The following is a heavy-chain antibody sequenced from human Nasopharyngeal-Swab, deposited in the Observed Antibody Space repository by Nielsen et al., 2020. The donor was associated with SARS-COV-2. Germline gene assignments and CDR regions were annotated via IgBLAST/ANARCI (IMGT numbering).Heavy chain of an antibody. CDR3: ARSLNYYPSYFDS. J-gene: IGHJ4*02. CDR1: GDTFSSYG. Sequence: SVKVSCKAPGDTFSSYGISWVRQAPGQGLEWVGGIMPMFGTTGYAQKFQGRVTITADVHATTAYMDLSSLTPEDSAVYYCARSLNYYPSYFDSWGQGSLVTVSS. CDR2: IMPMFGTT. D-gene: IGHD3-10*01. V-gene: IGHV1-69*13.